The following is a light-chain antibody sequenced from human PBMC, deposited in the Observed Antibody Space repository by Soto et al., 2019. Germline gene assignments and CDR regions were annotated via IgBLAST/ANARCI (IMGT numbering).Light chain of an antibody. CDR1: QSVNSNF. Sequence: EIVLTQSPGTLSLSPGERVTLSCRASQSVNSNFLAWFQQKPGQAPRLLMYGTSSRATGIPDRFSGSGSGTDFTLTISRVEPEEFAVYYCQQYGSSPYTFGQGTKLEIK. CDR3: QQYGSSPYT. V-gene: IGKV3-20*01. CDR2: GTS. J-gene: IGKJ2*01.